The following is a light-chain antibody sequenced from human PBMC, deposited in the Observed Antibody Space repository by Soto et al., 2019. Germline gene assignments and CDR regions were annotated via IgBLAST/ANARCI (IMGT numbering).Light chain of an antibody. Sequence: DSQMTQSPSAVSASVGDRVTIPCRASPGISNSLDWFQQKPGKVPNRLIYTASSLQSGVPSRFSGSGSGTEFTLTISSLQPEDFATYYCLHHYTYPWTGGQGTKVDIK. CDR2: TAS. CDR3: LHHYTYPWT. V-gene: IGKV1-17*03. J-gene: IGKJ1*01. CDR1: PGISNS.